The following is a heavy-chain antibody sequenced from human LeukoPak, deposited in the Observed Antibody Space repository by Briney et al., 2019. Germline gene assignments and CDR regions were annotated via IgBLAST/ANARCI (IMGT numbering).Heavy chain of an antibody. CDR3: AKERSDAMVRGVVDY. CDR1: GFTFSSYA. CDR2: ISGSAGST. J-gene: IGHJ4*02. Sequence: GGSLRLSCAASGFTFSSYAMSWVRQAPGKGLEWVSVISGSAGSTYYADSVKGRFTISRDNSKNTLYLQMNSLRAEDTAVYYCAKERSDAMVRGVVDYWGQGTLVTVSS. D-gene: IGHD3-10*01. V-gene: IGHV3-23*01.